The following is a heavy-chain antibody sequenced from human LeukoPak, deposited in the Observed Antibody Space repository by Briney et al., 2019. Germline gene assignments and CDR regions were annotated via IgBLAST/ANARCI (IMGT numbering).Heavy chain of an antibody. CDR1: GSTFSSYS. CDR3: ARESPYYYGSGVYYYGMDV. CDR2: ISSSSSYI. J-gene: IGHJ6*02. Sequence: GGSLRLSCAASGSTFSSYSMNWVRQAPGKGLEWVSSISSSSSYIYYADSVKGRFTISRDNAKNSLYLQMNSLRAEDTAVYYCARESPYYYGSGVYYYGMDVWGQGTTVTVSS. D-gene: IGHD3-10*01. V-gene: IGHV3-21*01.